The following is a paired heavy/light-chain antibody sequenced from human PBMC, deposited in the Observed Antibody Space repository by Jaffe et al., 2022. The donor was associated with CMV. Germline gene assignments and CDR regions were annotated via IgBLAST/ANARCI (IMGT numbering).Heavy chain of an antibody. D-gene: IGHD2-15*01. Sequence: QVRLVESGGGVVQPGRSLRLSCEASGVTFSNYAMHWVRQAPGKGLEWVAAISYDGSNEYYVDSVKGRLTISRHSSKNTLYLQMNSLRPEDTAVYFCATGGTGSGGHRGGFAYWGQGTLLTVSS. CDR3: ATGGTGSGGHRGGFAY. J-gene: IGHJ4*02. CDR2: ISYDGSNE. V-gene: IGHV3-30*17. CDR1: GVTFSNYA.
Light chain of an antibody. V-gene: IGLV1-44*01. CDR1: SSIIGRHT. J-gene: IGLJ1*01. Sequence: QSALIQPPSASGTPGQRVSISCSGSSSIIGRHTTNWYQQLPGTAPRLLIYSNIQRPLGVPDRFSGSKSGTSASLAISGLQSEDEADYFCATWDDSLNNYVFGSGTRVIVL. CDR3: ATWDDSLNNYV. CDR2: SNI.